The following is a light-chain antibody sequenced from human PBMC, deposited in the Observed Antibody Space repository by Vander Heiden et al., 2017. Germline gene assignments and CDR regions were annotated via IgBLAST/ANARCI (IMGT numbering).Light chain of an antibody. V-gene: IGKV4-1*01. CDR1: QSVLYSSNNKNY. Sequence: DIVMTQSPDSLAVSLGERATINCKSSQSVLYSSNNKNYLAWYQQKPGQPPKLLIYWASTRESGVPDRFSGSGYGTDFTLTISSLQAEDVAVYYCQQDDSTPPITFGQGTRLEIK. CDR2: WAS. J-gene: IGKJ5*01. CDR3: QQDDSTPPIT.